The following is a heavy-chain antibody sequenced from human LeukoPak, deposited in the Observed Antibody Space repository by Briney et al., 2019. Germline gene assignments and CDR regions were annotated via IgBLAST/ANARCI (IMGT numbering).Heavy chain of an antibody. Sequence: SETLSLTCTVSGGSISSSSYYWGWIRQPPGKGLEWIGSIYYSGSTYYNPSLKSRVTMSVDTSKNQFSLKLSSVTAADTAVYYCARESRGGDYTANPTFDYWGQGTLVTVSS. D-gene: IGHD2-21*01. CDR1: GGSISSSSYY. CDR3: ARESRGGDYTANPTFDY. CDR2: IYYSGST. J-gene: IGHJ4*02. V-gene: IGHV4-39*07.